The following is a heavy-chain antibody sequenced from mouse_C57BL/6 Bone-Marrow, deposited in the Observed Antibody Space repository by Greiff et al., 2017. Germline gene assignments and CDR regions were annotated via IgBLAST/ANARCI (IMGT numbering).Heavy chain of an antibody. Sequence: DVMLVESGGGLVKPGGSLKLSCAASGFTFSDYGMHWVRQAPEQGLEWVAYISSGSSNIYYADTVKGRFTISRDNAKNTLFLQMTSLRSEDTAMSYCARGYYVDYWGQGTTLTVSS. CDR2: ISSGSSNI. CDR1: GFTFSDYG. CDR3: ARGYYVDY. J-gene: IGHJ2*01. V-gene: IGHV5-17*01.